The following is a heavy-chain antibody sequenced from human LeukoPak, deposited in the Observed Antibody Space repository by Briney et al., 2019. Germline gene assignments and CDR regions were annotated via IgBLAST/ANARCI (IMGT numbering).Heavy chain of an antibody. V-gene: IGHV4-59*01. Sequence: PSETLSLTCTVSGGSISSYYWSWIRQPPGKGLEWIGYIYYSGSTNYNPSLKSRVTISVDTSKNQSSLKLSSVTAADTAVYYCARGPHIVVVTAIDAFDIWGQGTMVTVSS. CDR3: ARGPHIVVVTAIDAFDI. J-gene: IGHJ3*02. CDR2: IYYSGST. CDR1: GGSISSYY. D-gene: IGHD2-21*02.